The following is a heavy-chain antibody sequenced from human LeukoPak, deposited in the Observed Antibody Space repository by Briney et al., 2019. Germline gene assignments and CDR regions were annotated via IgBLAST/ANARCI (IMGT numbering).Heavy chain of an antibody. CDR3: ARVGTAVTTYGVDV. J-gene: IGHJ6*02. CDR2: TYSGGNT. CDR1: GFTVSSNH. D-gene: IGHD4-17*01. V-gene: IGHV3-53*01. Sequence: GGSLRLSCAASGFTVSSNHMGWVRQAPGKGLEWVSVTYSGGNTYYADSVKGRFTISRDNSKNSLYLQMNSLRAEDTALFYCARVGTAVTTYGVDVWGQGTTVTVSS.